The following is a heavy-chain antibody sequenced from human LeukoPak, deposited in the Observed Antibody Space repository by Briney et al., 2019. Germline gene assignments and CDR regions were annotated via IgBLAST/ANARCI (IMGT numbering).Heavy chain of an antibody. Sequence: GGSLRLSCEASGFTFSAYAMTWVRQAPGKGLEWVSSISSSSSSIYYADSVKGRFTISRDNAKNSLFLQMNSLRDEDAAVFYCARLNWNSGLHFDYWGQGTLVTASS. CDR2: ISSSSSSI. CDR1: GFTFSAYA. V-gene: IGHV3-48*02. D-gene: IGHD1-7*01. CDR3: ARLNWNSGLHFDY. J-gene: IGHJ4*02.